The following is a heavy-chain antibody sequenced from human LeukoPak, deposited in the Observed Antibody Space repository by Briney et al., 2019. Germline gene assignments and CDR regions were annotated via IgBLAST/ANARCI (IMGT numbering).Heavy chain of an antibody. CDR1: XXTVSSNY. J-gene: IGHJ4*02. CDR2: IYSGGST. Sequence: GGSLRLSCAASXXTVSSNYMSWVRQAPXXXXXXXSVIYSGGSTYYADSVKGRFTISRDNSKNTLYLQMNSLRAEDTAVYYCARGKMAPPDRHFDYWGQGTLVTVSS. CDR3: ARGKMAPPDRHFDY. D-gene: IGHD5-24*01. V-gene: IGHV3-66*01.